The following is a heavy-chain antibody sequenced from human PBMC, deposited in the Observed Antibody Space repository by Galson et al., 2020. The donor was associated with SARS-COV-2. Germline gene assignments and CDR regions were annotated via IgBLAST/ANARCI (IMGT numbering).Heavy chain of an antibody. J-gene: IGHJ3*02. Sequence: GESLKISCAASGFTFSSYAMSWVRQAPGKGLEWVSAISGSGGSTYYADSVKGRFTFSRDNSKNTLYLQMNSLRVDDTAVYFCAKSYSGSYASAFHIWGQGTLVTVSS. D-gene: IGHD1-26*01. V-gene: IGHV3-23*01. CDR2: ISGSGGST. CDR3: AKSYSGSYASAFHI. CDR1: GFTFSSYA.